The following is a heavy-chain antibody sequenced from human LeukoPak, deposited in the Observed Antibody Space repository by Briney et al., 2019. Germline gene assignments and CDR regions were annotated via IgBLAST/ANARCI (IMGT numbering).Heavy chain of an antibody. D-gene: IGHD2-8*02. CDR2: INPNSGGT. J-gene: IGHJ5*02. V-gene: IGHV1-2*06. Sequence: ASLKVSCKASGYTSTGYYMHSVPHAPRQRLECMGQINPNSGGTNYAQKFQGRVTMTRDTSISTAYMELSRLRSDDTAVYYCARDSTLGYCTGGVCYWFDPWGQGTLVTVSS. CDR3: ARDSTLGYCTGGVCYWFDP. CDR1: GYTSTGYY.